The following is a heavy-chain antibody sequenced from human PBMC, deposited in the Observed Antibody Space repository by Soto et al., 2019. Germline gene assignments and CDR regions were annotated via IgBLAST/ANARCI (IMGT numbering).Heavy chain of an antibody. D-gene: IGHD3-3*02. J-gene: IGHJ4*02. Sequence: WSLRLTCAASGFSFDTYAMPGVRQAPGKGLDWVSAVSASGERTYYEDSVRGRFIISRDNSKNMLSLEMNGLRGEDSAVYYGARDRRRRNSIFEVVCGGWDQGALVTVCS. CDR3: ARDRRRRNSIFEVVCGG. CDR1: GFSFDTYA. CDR2: VSASGERT. V-gene: IGHV3-23*01.